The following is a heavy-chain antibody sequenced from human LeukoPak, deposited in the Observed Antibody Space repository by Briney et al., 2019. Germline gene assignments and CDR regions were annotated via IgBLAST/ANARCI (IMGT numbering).Heavy chain of an antibody. Sequence: SETLSLTCTVSGGSIRSSSSYWGWIRQPPGKGLQWIGSVYYSGTTYYNPSLKSRVTISVDTSNQFSLKLGSVTAADTAVYYCARPTGYCSGAKCYEYFDYWGQGTLVTVSS. D-gene: IGHD2-2*01. CDR2: VYYSGTT. J-gene: IGHJ4*02. CDR3: ARPTGYCSGAKCYEYFDY. CDR1: GGSIRSSSSY. V-gene: IGHV4-39*01.